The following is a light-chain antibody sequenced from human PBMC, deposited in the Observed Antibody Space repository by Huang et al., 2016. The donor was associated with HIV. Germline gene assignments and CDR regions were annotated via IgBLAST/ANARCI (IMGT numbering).Light chain of an antibody. J-gene: IGKJ1*01. CDR2: GAS. CDR1: QRVRSN. Sequence: EIVMTQSPATLSVSPGERATLSCRASQRVRSNLAWYQQKPGQAPRLLLDGASTRATGIPARFSGSGSGTEFTLSIGSLQSEDFAVYCWHQYNNWPPWTFGQGTKVEIK. CDR3: HQYNNWPPWT. V-gene: IGKV3-15*01.